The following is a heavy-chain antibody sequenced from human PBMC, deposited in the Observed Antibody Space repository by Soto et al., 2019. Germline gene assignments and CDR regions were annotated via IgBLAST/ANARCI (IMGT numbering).Heavy chain of an antibody. CDR1: GFTFSSYG. CDR2: IWYDGSNK. J-gene: IGHJ6*02. CDR3: ARDGDFWSGYYTRYYYYGMDV. V-gene: IGHV3-33*01. Sequence: HPGGSLRLSCAASGFTFSSYGMHWVRQAPGKGLEWVAVIWYDGSNKYYADSVKGRFTISRDNSKNTLYLQMNSLRAEDTAVYYCARDGDFWSGYYTRYYYYGMDVWGQGTTVTVSS. D-gene: IGHD3-3*01.